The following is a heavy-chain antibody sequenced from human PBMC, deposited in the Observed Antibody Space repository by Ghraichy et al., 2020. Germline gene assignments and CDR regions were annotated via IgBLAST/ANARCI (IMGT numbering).Heavy chain of an antibody. CDR3: ARGVGDGYNLGIDY. V-gene: IGHV1-18*01. J-gene: IGHJ4*02. D-gene: IGHD5-24*01. Sequence: ASVKVSCMASGYSFSTYGISWVRQAPGQGLEWLGWINNDNGKINYAQKLQGRVIMTTEISTSTAYMELRSLRSDDTAVYYCARGVGDGYNLGIDYWGQGTLVTVSS. CDR1: GYSFSTYG. CDR2: INNDNGKI.